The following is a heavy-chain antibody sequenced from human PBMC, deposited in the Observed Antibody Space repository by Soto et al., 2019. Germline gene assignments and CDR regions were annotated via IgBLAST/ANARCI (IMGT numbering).Heavy chain of an antibody. Sequence: SVKVSCKASGGTFSSYAISWVRQAPGQGLEWMGGIIPIFGTANYAQKFQGRVTITADKSTSTAYMELSSLRPEDTAVYYCARWGNYYDSSGPIQYYYYYGMDVWGQGTTVTVSS. CDR3: ARWGNYYDSSGPIQYYYYYGMDV. J-gene: IGHJ6*02. CDR1: GGTFSSYA. D-gene: IGHD3-22*01. CDR2: IIPIFGTA. V-gene: IGHV1-69*06.